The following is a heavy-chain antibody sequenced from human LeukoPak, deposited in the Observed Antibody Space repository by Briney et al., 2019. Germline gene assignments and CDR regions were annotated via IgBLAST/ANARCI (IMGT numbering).Heavy chain of an antibody. CDR2: IYTSGST. CDR1: GGSISSYY. CDR3: ARDSGDGYNTYYYGMDV. D-gene: IGHD5-24*01. Sequence: PSETLSLTCTVSGGSISSYYWSWIRQPAGKGLEWIGRIYTSGSTNYNPSLKSRVTMSVDTSKNQFSLKRSSVTAADTAVYYCARDSGDGYNTYYYGMDVWGQGTTVTVSS. J-gene: IGHJ6*02. V-gene: IGHV4-4*07.